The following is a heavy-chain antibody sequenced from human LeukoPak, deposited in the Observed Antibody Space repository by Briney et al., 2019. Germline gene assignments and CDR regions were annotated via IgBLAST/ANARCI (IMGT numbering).Heavy chain of an antibody. CDR2: INHEGSAA. Sequence: GGSLRLSCGASGFTFSPFWMHRVRQSPGKGLVWVSRINHEGSAAIYAATVKGRFAISRDNAKNTLYLQTNSLRADDTAVYYCARGGYSHAFDIWGQGTTVTVSS. CDR1: GFTFSPFW. V-gene: IGHV3-74*01. J-gene: IGHJ3*02. D-gene: IGHD2-21*01. CDR3: ARGGYSHAFDI.